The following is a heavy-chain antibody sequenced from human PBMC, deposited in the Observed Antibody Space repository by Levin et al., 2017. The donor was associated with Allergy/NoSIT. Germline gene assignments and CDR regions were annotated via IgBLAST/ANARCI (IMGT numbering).Heavy chain of an antibody. J-gene: IGHJ5*02. CDR1: EFTFSNYG. CDR3: AKQTGSSWSGFDP. Sequence: GGSLRLSCAASEFTFSNYGMHWVRQAPGKGLEWVAVISKDGSEKYYVDSVKGRFTISRDKSKNALYLQMNSLRAEDTALYYCAKQTGSSWSGFDPWGQGTLVTVSS. D-gene: IGHD6-13*01. CDR2: ISKDGSEK. V-gene: IGHV3-30*18.